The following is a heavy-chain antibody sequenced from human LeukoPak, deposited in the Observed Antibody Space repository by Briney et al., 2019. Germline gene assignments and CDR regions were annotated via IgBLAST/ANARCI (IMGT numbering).Heavy chain of an antibody. J-gene: IGHJ3*02. CDR3: VLGAYWNDDKNAFHI. CDR1: GLTVSNSF. D-gene: IGHD1-1*01. V-gene: IGHV3-53*01. CDR2: MYSGGNK. Sequence: GGSLRLSCAASGLTVSNSFLGWVRQAPGKGLEWLALMYSGGNKYLADSVKGRFSISRENAKKSLYLQMSSLRAEDTAVYFCVLGAYWNDDKNAFHIWGPGTMVTVSS.